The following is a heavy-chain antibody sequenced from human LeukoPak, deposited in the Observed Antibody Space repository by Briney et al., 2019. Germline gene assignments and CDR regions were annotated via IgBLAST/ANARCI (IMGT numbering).Heavy chain of an antibody. D-gene: IGHD3-22*01. CDR3: VRDRSDNSGCAFDY. CDR1: GFTFSNYE. V-gene: IGHV3-48*03. J-gene: IGHJ4*02. CDR2: ISTGGTSI. Sequence: GGSLRLSCAASGFTFSNYEINWVRQAPGKGLEWVSYISTGGTSIFYADSVKGRFTTSRDNARDSVYLQMNSLRAEDTAVYYCVRDRSDNSGCAFDYWGLGTLVTVSP.